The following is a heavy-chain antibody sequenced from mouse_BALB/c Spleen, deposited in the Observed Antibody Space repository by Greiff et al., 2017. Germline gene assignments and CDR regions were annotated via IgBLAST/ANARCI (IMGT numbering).Heavy chain of an antibody. V-gene: IGHV5-4*02. CDR3: ARDDYRYAFAY. D-gene: IGHD2-14*01. Sequence: DEKLVESGGGLVKPGGSLKLSCAASGFTFSDYYMYWVRQTPDKRLEWVATISDGGSYTYYPDSVKGRFTISRDNAKNNLYLQMSSLKSEDTAMYYCARDDYRYAFAYWGQGTLVTVSA. J-gene: IGHJ3*01. CDR1: GFTFSDYY. CDR2: ISDGGSYT.